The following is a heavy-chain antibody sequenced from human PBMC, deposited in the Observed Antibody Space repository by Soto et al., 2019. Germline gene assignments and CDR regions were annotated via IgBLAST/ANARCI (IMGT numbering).Heavy chain of an antibody. CDR2: IIPIFGTA. CDR3: ARGGRDGYKSGVPFDL. V-gene: IGHV1-69*01. D-gene: IGHD5-12*01. J-gene: IGHJ2*01. CDR1: GGTFSSYA. Sequence: QVQLVQSGAEVKKPGSSVKVSCKASGGTFSSYAISWVRQAPGQGLEWMGGIIPIFGTANYAQKFQGRVTITADESTSTEYMELSSLRSEDTAVYYCARGGRDGYKSGVPFDLWGRGTLVTVSS.